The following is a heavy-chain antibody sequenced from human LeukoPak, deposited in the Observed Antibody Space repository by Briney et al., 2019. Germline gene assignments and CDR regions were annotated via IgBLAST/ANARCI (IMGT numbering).Heavy chain of an antibody. Sequence: SETLSLTCGVSGCAISNTNWWTWVRQPPGKGLEWIVEVNLQGSTNYNPSLKSRVAISVDKSENHISLKLTSVTAADTAVYYCARHVHLGSGWYEQDYWGQGTLVTVSS. CDR1: GCAISNTNW. CDR2: VNLQGST. V-gene: IGHV4-4*02. CDR3: ARHVHLGSGWYEQDY. D-gene: IGHD6-19*01. J-gene: IGHJ4*02.